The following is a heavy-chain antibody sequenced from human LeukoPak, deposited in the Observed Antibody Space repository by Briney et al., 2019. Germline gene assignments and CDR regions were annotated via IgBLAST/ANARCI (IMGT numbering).Heavy chain of an antibody. J-gene: IGHJ4*02. CDR1: GGSISSSSYY. V-gene: IGHV4-39*07. D-gene: IGHD6-13*01. Sequence: PSETLSLTCTVSGGSISSSSYYWGWIRQPPGKGLEWIGSIYYSGSTYYNPSLKSRVTISVDTSKNQFSLKLSSVTAADTAVYYCARALEGLQQLAAWGQGTLVTVSS. CDR3: ARALEGLQQLAA. CDR2: IYYSGST.